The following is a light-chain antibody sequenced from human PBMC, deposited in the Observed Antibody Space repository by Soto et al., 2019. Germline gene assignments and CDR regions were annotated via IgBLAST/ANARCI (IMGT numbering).Light chain of an antibody. CDR3: QQYGNSPYT. V-gene: IGKV3-20*01. J-gene: IGKJ2*01. CDR1: QSVSSAY. CDR2: DAS. Sequence: EIVWTQSPGTLSLSPGERATLSCRASQSVSSAYLAWYKQKPGQAPRVLIFDASSRATGIPDRFSGSGSGTDFTLTISRLEPEDFAVYYCQQYGNSPYTFGQGTKLEIK.